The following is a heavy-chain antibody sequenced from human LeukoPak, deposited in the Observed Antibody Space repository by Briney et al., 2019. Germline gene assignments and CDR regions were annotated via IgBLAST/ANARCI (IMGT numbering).Heavy chain of an antibody. CDR2: IHSSGNT. V-gene: IGHV4-4*07. CDR3: ARTTAHWYFDL. Sequence: SETLSLTCTVSGGSISSYYWSWVRIRQPAGKGLEWIGRIHSSGNTNYNPSLKGRVTMSVDTSKNQFSLSLTSVTAADTAVYYCARTTAHWYFDLWGRGTLVSVSS. CDR1: GGSISSYY. J-gene: IGHJ2*01. D-gene: IGHD2-21*02.